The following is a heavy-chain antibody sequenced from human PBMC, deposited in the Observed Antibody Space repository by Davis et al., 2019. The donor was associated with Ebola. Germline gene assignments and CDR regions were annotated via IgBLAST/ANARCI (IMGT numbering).Heavy chain of an antibody. J-gene: IGHJ5*02. CDR3: AKDVTMVRGWFDP. CDR1: VITFSSYA. CDR2: ISGSGGST. D-gene: IGHD3-10*01. Sequence: PGGSLRLSCTDSVITFSSYAMTWVRQAPGKGLEWVSAISGSGGSTYYADSVKGRFTISRDNSKNTLYLQMNSLRAEDTAVYYCAKDVTMVRGWFDPWGQGTLVTVSS. V-gene: IGHV3-23*01.